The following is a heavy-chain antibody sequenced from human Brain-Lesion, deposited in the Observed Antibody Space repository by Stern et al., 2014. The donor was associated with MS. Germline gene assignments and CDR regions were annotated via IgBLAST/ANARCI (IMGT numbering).Heavy chain of an antibody. V-gene: IGHV1-2*04. D-gene: IGHD4-23*01. CDR2: IKPYSGDT. J-gene: IGHJ6*02. CDR3: ARVPGGVFGGMDV. Sequence: MQLVESGAEVKKPGASVKVSCKASGYTFTDYFMHWVRQAPGQGLEWLGWIKPYSGDTKYAQKFQGWVTMTRDTSISTAYMELNSLRSDDTAVYYCARVPGGVFGGMDVWGQGTTVT. CDR1: GYTFTDYF.